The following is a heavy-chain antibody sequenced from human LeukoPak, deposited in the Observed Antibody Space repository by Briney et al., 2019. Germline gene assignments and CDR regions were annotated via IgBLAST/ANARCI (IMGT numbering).Heavy chain of an antibody. CDR2: IYHSGST. D-gene: IGHD3-9*01. Sequence: SSETLSLTCAVSGGSISSGGYSWSWIRQPPGKGLEWIGYIYHSGSTYYNPSLKSRVTISVDRSKNQFSLKLSSVTAADTAVYYCAYYDILTGIFDYGGRGPLVTVSS. CDR3: AYYDILTGIFDY. CDR1: GGSISSGGYS. J-gene: IGHJ4*02. V-gene: IGHV4-30-2*01.